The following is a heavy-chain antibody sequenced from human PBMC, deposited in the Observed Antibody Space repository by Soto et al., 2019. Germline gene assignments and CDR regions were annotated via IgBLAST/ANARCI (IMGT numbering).Heavy chain of an antibody. V-gene: IGHV1-18*01. CDR1: GYTFTSYG. J-gene: IGHJ4*02. Sequence: RASVKVSCKASGYTFTSYGISWVRQAPGQGLEWMGWISAYNGNTNYAQKFQGWVTMTRDTSISTAYMELSRLRSDDTAVYYCARGLGVWGSYRTGEGDYWGQGTLVTVSS. CDR3: ARGLGVWGSYRTGEGDY. D-gene: IGHD3-16*02. CDR2: ISAYNGNT.